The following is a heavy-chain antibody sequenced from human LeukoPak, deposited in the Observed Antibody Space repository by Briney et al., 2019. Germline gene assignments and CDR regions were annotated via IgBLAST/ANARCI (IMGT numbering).Heavy chain of an antibody. CDR1: GGSISSSSYY. D-gene: IGHD2-21*02. V-gene: IGHV4-39*01. CDR3: ARHAYCGGDCKESLPEYFQH. Sequence: SETLSLTCTVPGGSISSSSYYWGWIRQPPGKGLEWIGSIYYSGSTYYNPSLKSRVTISVDTSKNQFSLKLSSVTAADTAVYYCARHAYCGGDCKESLPEYFQHWGQGTLVTVSS. J-gene: IGHJ1*01. CDR2: IYYSGST.